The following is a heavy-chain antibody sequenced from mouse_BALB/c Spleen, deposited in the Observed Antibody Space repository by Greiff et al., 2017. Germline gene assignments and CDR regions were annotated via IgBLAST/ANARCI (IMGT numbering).Heavy chain of an antibody. J-gene: IGHJ4*01. V-gene: IGHV5-6*01. CDR2: ISSGGSYT. D-gene: IGHD1-2*01. CDR1: GFTFSSYG. CDR3: ARHGTTATTGAMDY. Sequence: EVKLMESGGDLVKPGGSLKLSCAASGFTFSSYGMSWVRQTPDKRLEWVATISSGGSYTYYPDSVKGRFTISRDNAKNTLYLQMSSLKSEDTAMYYCARHGTTATTGAMDYWGQGTSVTVSS.